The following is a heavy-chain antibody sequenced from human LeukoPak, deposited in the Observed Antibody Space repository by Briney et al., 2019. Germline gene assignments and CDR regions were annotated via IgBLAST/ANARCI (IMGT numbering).Heavy chain of an antibody. CDR3: ARICSGIDCLIPD. J-gene: IGHJ4*02. CDR2: INSDGRVT. V-gene: IGHV3-74*01. CDR1: GFTVSRHW. Sequence: PGGSLRLSCAASGFTVSRHWMHWVRQAPGKGLVWISRINSDGRVTDYADFVKGRFTISRDNAKSTVYLQINSLRDEDTAVYYCARICSGIDCLIPDWGQGTLVTVSS. D-gene: IGHD2-15*01.